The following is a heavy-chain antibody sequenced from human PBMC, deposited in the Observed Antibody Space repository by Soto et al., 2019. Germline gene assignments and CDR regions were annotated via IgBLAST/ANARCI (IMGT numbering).Heavy chain of an antibody. CDR2: MYWDDDK. J-gene: IGHJ4*02. D-gene: IGHD3-3*01. CDR1: GFSLTTSGVG. V-gene: IGHV2-5*02. CDR3: AHRVLLAVFGLVTTTAIYFDF. Sequence: QITLNESGPTVVKPTETLTLTCTFSGFSLTTSGVGVGWVRQSPGKAPEWLAFMYWDDDKRYSTSLTSRLTITKDTSKNQGVLTMANVDPADTATYYCAHRVLLAVFGLVTTTAIYFDFWGQGTPGVVSS.